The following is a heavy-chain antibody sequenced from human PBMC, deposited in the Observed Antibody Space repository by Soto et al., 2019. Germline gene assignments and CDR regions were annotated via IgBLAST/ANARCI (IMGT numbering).Heavy chain of an antibody. Sequence: QVQLVQSGAEVKKPGASVKVSCKASGYTFTSYDINWVRQATGQGLEWMGWMNLNSGYTGYAQKFQGRVTMTRDNSIRTAFMELNTLRSEDTAVYYCARANGDFDYWGQGTLVTVSS. D-gene: IGHD4-17*01. V-gene: IGHV1-8*01. CDR2: MNLNSGYT. CDR3: ARANGDFDY. J-gene: IGHJ4*02. CDR1: GYTFTSYD.